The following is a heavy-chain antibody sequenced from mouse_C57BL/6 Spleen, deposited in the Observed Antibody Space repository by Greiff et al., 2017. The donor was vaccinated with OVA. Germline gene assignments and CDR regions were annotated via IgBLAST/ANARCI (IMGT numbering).Heavy chain of an antibody. Sequence: VQLQESGAELMKPGASVKLSCKATGYTFTSYWMHWVKQRPGQGLEWIGNINPSNGGTNYNEKFKSKATLTVDKSSSTAYMQLSSLTSEDSAVYYCARDDDYDRFAYWGQGTLVTVSA. D-gene: IGHD2-4*01. V-gene: IGHV1-53*01. CDR1: GYTFTSYW. CDR2: INPSNGGT. J-gene: IGHJ3*01. CDR3: ARDDDYDRFAY.